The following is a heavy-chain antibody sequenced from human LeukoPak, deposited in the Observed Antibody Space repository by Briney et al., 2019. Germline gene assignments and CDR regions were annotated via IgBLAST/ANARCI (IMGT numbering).Heavy chain of an antibody. CDR1: GFTFSSYG. CDR3: VKSGTWADFDS. J-gene: IGHJ4*02. D-gene: IGHD1-26*01. CDR2: ISNKGGST. V-gene: IGHV3-64D*09. Sequence: GGSLRLSCSASGFTFSSYGMHWGRQAPGKGLEYVSGISNKGGSTYYADSVKGRFTISRDSSKNTLHLQMSSLRADDTAVYYCVKSGTWADFDSWGQGTLVTVSS.